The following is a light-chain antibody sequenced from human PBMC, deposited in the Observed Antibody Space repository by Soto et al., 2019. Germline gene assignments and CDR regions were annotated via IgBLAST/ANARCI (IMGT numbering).Light chain of an antibody. V-gene: IGLV2-14*01. J-gene: IGLJ3*02. CDR3: SSYIRSSSSWV. CDR2: EVT. CDR1: SSDIGNYNY. Sequence: QSALTQPASVSGSPGQSITISCTGTSSDIGNYNYVSWYQQHPGKAPKLIIYEVTKRPSGVSDRFSGSKSGNTASLTISGLQAEDEADYHCSSYIRSSSSWVFGGGTKVTVL.